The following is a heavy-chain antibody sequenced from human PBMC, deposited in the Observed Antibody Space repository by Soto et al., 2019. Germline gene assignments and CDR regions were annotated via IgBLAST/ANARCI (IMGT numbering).Heavy chain of an antibody. V-gene: IGHV1-69*05. D-gene: IGHD3-9*01. Sequence: GASVKVSCKAPGGTFSNSAISWVRQAPGQGLEWMGGIIPIFGTANYAQKFQGRVTITRDTSASTAYMELSSLRSEDTAVYYCARDYDILTGYSLYGYWGQGTLVTVSS. J-gene: IGHJ4*02. CDR3: ARDYDILTGYSLYGY. CDR1: GGTFSNSA. CDR2: IIPIFGTA.